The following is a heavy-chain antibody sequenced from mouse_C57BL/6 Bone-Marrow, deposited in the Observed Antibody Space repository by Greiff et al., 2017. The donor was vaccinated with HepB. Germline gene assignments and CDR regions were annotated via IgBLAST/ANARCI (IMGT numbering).Heavy chain of an antibody. CDR3: AREYYYFDY. D-gene: IGHD5-2*01. Sequence: QVHVKQPGAELVKPGASVKMSCKASGYTFTSYWITWVKQRPGQGLEWIGDIYPGSGSTNYNEKFKSKATLTVDTSSSTAYMQLSSLTSEDSAVYNCAREYYYFDYWGQGTTLTVSS. CDR2: IYPGSGST. V-gene: IGHV1-55*01. CDR1: GYTFTSYW. J-gene: IGHJ2*01.